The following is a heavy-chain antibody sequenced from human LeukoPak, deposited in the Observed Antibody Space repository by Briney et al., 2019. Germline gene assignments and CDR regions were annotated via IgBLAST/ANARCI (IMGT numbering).Heavy chain of an antibody. CDR1: GGSISSGGYS. CDR2: IYHSGST. V-gene: IGHV4-30-2*01. CDR3: ARLGSYGDFDY. Sequence: SETLSFTCAVSGGSISSGGYSWSWIRQPPGKGLEWIGYIYHSGSTYYNPSLKSRVTISVDRSKNQFSLKLSSVTAADTAVYYCARLGSYGDFDYWGQGTLVTVSS. J-gene: IGHJ4*02. D-gene: IGHD1-26*01.